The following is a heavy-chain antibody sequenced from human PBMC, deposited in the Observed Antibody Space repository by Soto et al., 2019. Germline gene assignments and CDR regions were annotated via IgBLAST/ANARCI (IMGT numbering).Heavy chain of an antibody. J-gene: IGHJ6*02. CDR2: MNPNSGNT. CDR3: ARRRTPRITIFGVAPGIKGMDV. V-gene: IGHV1-8*01. D-gene: IGHD3-3*01. Sequence: ASVKVFCKASGYTFTSYDINWVRQATGQGLEWMGWMNPNSGNTGYAQKFQGRVTMTRNTSISTAYMELSSLRSEDTAVYYCARRRTPRITIFGVAPGIKGMDVWGQGTTVTVSS. CDR1: GYTFTSYD.